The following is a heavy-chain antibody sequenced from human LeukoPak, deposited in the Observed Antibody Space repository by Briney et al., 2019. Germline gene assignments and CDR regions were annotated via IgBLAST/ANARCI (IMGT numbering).Heavy chain of an antibody. V-gene: IGHV3-21*01. Sequence: GGSLRLSCAASGFTFSGYVMTWVRQAPGKGLECVSSITFSSSHIYYADSVKGRFTISRDNSKNTLYLQMNSLRAEDTAVYYCAKDWWSSSSDYWGQGTLVTVSS. CDR2: ITFSSSHI. J-gene: IGHJ4*02. D-gene: IGHD6-6*01. CDR1: GFTFSGYV. CDR3: AKDWWSSSSDY.